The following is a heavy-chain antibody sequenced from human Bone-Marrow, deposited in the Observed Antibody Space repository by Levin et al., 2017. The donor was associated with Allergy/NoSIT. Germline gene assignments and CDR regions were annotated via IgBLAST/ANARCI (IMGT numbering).Heavy chain of an antibody. CDR3: GGSGSVSH. J-gene: IGHJ4*02. D-gene: IGHD3-10*01. CDR2: MRQDGSET. Sequence: GFTFTSYWMPWIRQAPGKGLEWVANMRQDGSETNYVDSVMGRFTISRDNAKESLFLQMNNLRVDDTAVYYCGGSGSVSHWGQGTPVIVSS. CDR1: GFTFTSYW. V-gene: IGHV3-7*01.